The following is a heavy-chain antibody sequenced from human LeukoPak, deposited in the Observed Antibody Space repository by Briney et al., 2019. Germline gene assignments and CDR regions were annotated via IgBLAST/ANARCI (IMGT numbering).Heavy chain of an antibody. CDR2: ISYDGSNK. D-gene: IGHD6-13*01. V-gene: IGHV3-30-3*01. Sequence: PGGSLRLSCAASGFAFSSYAMHWARQAPGKGLEWVAVISYDGSNKYHADSVKGRFTISRDNSKNTLYLQMNSLRAEDTAVYYCARHYIAAAGKTYYYYGMDVWGPGTTVTVSS. CDR1: GFAFSSYA. J-gene: IGHJ6*02. CDR3: ARHYIAAAGKTYYYYGMDV.